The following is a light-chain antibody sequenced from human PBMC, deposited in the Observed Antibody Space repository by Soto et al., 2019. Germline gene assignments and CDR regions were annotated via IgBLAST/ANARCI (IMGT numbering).Light chain of an antibody. CDR3: QQYNNWPRT. Sequence: VMTQSPATLSLSPGDRATLSCRASQSVSSNLAWYQQKPGQAPRLLIYGASTRATGIPDRLSGSGSGTELNLTISSLQSEDFAVYYCQQYNNWPRTFGQGTKVDIK. CDR2: GAS. CDR1: QSVSSN. J-gene: IGKJ1*01. V-gene: IGKV3-15*01.